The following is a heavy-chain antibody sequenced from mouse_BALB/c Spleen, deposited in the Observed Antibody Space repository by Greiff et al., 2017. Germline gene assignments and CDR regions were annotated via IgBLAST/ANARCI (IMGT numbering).Heavy chain of an antibody. CDR3: ARSGLDDRYFDV. Sequence: EVQLQESGAELVKPGASVKLSCTASGFNIKDTYMHWVKQRPEQGLEWIGRIDPANGNTKYDPKFQGKATITADTSSNTAYLQLSSLTSEDTAVYYCARSGLDDRYFDVWGAGTTVTVSS. CDR1: GFNIKDTY. CDR2: IDPANGNT. V-gene: IGHV14-3*02. J-gene: IGHJ1*01. D-gene: IGHD2-13*01.